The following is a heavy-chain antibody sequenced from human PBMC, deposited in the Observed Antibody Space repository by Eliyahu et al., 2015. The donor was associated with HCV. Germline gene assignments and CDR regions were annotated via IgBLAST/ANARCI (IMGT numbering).Heavy chain of an antibody. Sequence: QVQLQESGPGLVKPSETLSLTCPVSGGSIXXXYWSWIRQPPGKGLEWIGYIHYRGSTNYTPPLKSRVTISVDTSKNQFSLNLTSVTAADTAVYYCASGGGGIAVAGTGGWFDPWGQGTLVTVSS. CDR1: GGSIXXXY. CDR3: ASGGGGIAVAGTGGWFDP. V-gene: IGHV4-59*01. CDR2: IHYRGST. J-gene: IGHJ5*02. D-gene: IGHD6-19*01.